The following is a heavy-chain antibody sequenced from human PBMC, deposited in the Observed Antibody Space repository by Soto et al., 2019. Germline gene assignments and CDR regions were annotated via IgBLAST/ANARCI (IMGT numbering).Heavy chain of an antibody. CDR3: GTTMTMPWYFDF. V-gene: IGHV1-46*01. J-gene: IGHJ4*02. D-gene: IGHD4-17*01. CDR1: GYTFTSYY. CDR2: VYPSGGAT. Sequence: QVQLVQSGAEVKKPGASVKISCKTSGYTFTSYYVHWVRQAPGQGLEWMGMVYPSGGATSYAQKFQGRVAVTAYTATSTVYMDLYSLRSDDTAVYYCGTTMTMPWYFDFWGQGTLVSVSS.